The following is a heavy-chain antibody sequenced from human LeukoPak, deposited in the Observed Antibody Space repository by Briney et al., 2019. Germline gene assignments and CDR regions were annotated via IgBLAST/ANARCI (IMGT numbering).Heavy chain of an antibody. CDR1: GFTFSSYG. CDR3: AKDMRSGYSYGDGMDV. J-gene: IGHJ6*02. V-gene: IGHV3-33*03. Sequence: PGRSLRLSCAASGFTFSSYGMHWVRQAPGKGLEWVAVIWYGGSNKYYADSVKGRFTISRDNAKNSLYLQMNSLRAEDTALYYCAKDMRSGYSYGDGMDVWGQGTTVTVSS. D-gene: IGHD5-18*01. CDR2: IWYGGSNK.